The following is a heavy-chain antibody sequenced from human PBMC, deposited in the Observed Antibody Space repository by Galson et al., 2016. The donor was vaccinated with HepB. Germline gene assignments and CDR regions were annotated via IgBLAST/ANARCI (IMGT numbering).Heavy chain of an antibody. V-gene: IGHV3-15*01. CDR3: NKDGFLILGDV. J-gene: IGHJ6*04. D-gene: IGHD3/OR15-3a*01. CDR2: IRSKTDSETT. CDR1: GFTFSNAW. Sequence: SLRLSCAASGFTFSNAWMNWVRQAPGKGLEWVGRIRSKTDSETTDYAAPVKGRVTISRDESKNTLYLQMHSLKTEDTAVYYCNKDGFLILGDVWGKGTTVTVSS.